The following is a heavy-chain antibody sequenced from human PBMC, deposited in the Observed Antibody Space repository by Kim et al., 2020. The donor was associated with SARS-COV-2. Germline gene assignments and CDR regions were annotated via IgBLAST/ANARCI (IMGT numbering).Heavy chain of an antibody. J-gene: IGHJ4*02. CDR3: VRAGHYDSSGYLRYFDY. Sequence: SVKSRFTLSRDNAKNSLFLQMNSLRADDTAVYYCVRAGHYDSSGYLRYFDYWGQGTMVTVSS. V-gene: IGHV3-11*06. D-gene: IGHD3-22*01.